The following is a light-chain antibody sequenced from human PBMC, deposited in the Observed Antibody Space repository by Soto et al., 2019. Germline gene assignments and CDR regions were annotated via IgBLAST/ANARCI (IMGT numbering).Light chain of an antibody. CDR2: AVS. V-gene: IGLV2-14*01. CDR3: SSYTSDSSFV. J-gene: IGLJ1*01. Sequence: QSALTQPASVSGSPGQSITISCTGTSSDVGLYDYVSWYQQHPGKAPQLMIYAVSNRPSGVSNRFSASKSGNTASLFISGLHAEDEADYYCSSYTSDSSFVFVSGTKVTV. CDR1: SSDVGLYDY.